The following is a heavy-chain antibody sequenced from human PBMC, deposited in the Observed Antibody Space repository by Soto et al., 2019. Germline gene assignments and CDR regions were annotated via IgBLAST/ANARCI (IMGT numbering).Heavy chain of an antibody. V-gene: IGHV3-15*01. CDR2: IKSKTDGGTT. J-gene: IGHJ6*03. CDR1: GFTFSNAW. D-gene: IGHD2-15*01. CDR3: LGWWYPEKLYYYYYYMDV. Sequence: GGSLRLSCAASGFTFSNAWMSWVRQAPGKGLEWVGRIKSKTDGGTTDYAAPVKGRFTISRDDSKNTLYLQMNSLKTEETAVYYCLGWWYPEKLYYYYYYMDVWGKGTTVTVSS.